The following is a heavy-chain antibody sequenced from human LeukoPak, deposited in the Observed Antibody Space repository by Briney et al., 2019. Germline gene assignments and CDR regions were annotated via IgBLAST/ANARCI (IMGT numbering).Heavy chain of an antibody. J-gene: IGHJ6*02. CDR2: ISGSGGS. CDR3: AREEVAAAGTGYYYYGMDV. V-gene: IGHV3-23*01. CDR1: GFTFSSYA. Sequence: GGSLRLSCAASGFTFSSYAMSWVRQAPGKGLEWVSVISGSGGSIYADSVKGRFTISRHNSKNTLYLQMNSLRAEDTAVYYCAREEVAAAGTGYYYYGMDVWGQGTTVTVSS. D-gene: IGHD6-13*01.